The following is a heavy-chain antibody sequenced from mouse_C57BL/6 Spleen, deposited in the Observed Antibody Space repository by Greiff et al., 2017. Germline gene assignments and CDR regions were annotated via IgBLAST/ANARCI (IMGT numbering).Heavy chain of an antibody. J-gene: IGHJ4*01. CDR1: GYTFPSYW. CDR3: ATQLYYDYDYSAMDY. D-gene: IGHD2-4*01. Sequence: QVQLQQPGAELVKPGASVKLSCKASGYTFPSYWMHWVKQRPGRGLEWIGRIDPNSGGTKYNEKFKSKATLTVDKPSSTAYIKLSSLTSEDSSVYYCATQLYYDYDYSAMDYWGQGTSVTVSS. CDR2: IDPNSGGT. V-gene: IGHV1-72*01.